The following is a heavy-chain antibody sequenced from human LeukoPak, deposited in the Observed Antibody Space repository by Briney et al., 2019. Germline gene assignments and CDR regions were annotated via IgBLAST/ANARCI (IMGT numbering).Heavy chain of an antibody. D-gene: IGHD6-19*01. CDR1: GDSGSSSNGA. CDR2: TYYRSKWYN. Sequence: SQTLSLTCAISGDSGSSSNGAWNWIRQSPSRGLEWLGRTYYRSKWYNDYVESMKGRITISPDTSKNQFSLHLNSVTPEDTAVYYCARDLGNTGWYTFDYWGQGTLVTVSS. CDR3: ARDLGNTGWYTFDY. V-gene: IGHV6-1*01. J-gene: IGHJ4*02.